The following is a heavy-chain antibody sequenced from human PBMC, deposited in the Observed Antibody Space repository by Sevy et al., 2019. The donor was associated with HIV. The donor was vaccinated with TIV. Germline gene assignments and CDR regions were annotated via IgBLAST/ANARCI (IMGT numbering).Heavy chain of an antibody. CDR1: GFTFSTYS. Sequence: GGSLRLSCAASGFTFSTYSMNWVRQAPGKGLEWVSYISDSGCTIYYADSVKGRFTISRDNAKNSLYLQMNSLRDEDMDVYYCARDPRSGWSNPLDHWGQGTLVTVSS. J-gene: IGHJ4*02. D-gene: IGHD6-19*01. CDR3: ARDPRSGWSNPLDH. V-gene: IGHV3-48*02. CDR2: ISDSGCTI.